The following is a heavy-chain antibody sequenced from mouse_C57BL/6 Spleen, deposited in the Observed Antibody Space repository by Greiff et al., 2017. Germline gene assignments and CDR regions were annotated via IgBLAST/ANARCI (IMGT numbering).Heavy chain of an antibody. CDR3: ARTGAGTRRADD. J-gene: IGHJ2*01. CDR1: GYTFTSYW. V-gene: IGHV1-59*01. CDR2: IDPSDSYT. Sequence: QVQLQQPGAELVRPGTSVKLSCKASGYTFTSYWMHWVKQRPGQGLEWIGVIDPSDSYTNYNQKFKGKATLTVDTSSSTAYMQLSSLTSEDSAVYYCARTGAGTRRADDWGQGTTLAVAS. D-gene: IGHD4-1*01.